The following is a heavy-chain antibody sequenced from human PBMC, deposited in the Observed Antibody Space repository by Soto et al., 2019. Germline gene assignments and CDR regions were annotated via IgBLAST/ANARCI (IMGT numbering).Heavy chain of an antibody. D-gene: IGHD2-2*01. CDR1: GGSISSYD. CDR2: IYYSGST. CDR3: ARDTTYCSSTSCYPRFDY. V-gene: IGHV4-59*01. J-gene: IGHJ4*02. Sequence: SETLSLTCTVSGGSISSYDWSWIRQPPGKGLEWIGYIYYSGSTNYNPSLKSRVTISVDTSKNQFSLKLSSVTTADTAVYYCARDTTYCSSTSCYPRFDYWGQGTLVTVSS.